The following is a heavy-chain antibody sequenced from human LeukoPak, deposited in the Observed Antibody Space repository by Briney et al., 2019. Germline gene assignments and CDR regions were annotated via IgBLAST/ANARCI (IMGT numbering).Heavy chain of an antibody. CDR1: GGTFSSYA. V-gene: IGHV1-69*04. CDR3: AREEGYSYGSGDAFDI. D-gene: IGHD5-18*01. Sequence: ASVKLSCKASGGTFSSYAISWVRQAPGQGLEWMGRSIPILGIANYAQKFQGRVTITADKSTSTAYMELSSLRSEDTAVYYCAREEGYSYGSGDAFDIWGQGTMVTVSS. J-gene: IGHJ3*02. CDR2: SIPILGIA.